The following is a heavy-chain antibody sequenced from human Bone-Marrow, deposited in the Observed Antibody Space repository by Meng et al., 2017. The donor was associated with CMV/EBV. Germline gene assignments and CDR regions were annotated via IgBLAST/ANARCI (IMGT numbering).Heavy chain of an antibody. J-gene: IGHJ5*02. V-gene: IGHV3-30*02. CDR3: ASSGAQFP. CDR2: IRYDGSNK. Sequence: GESLKISCAASGFTFSSYGMHWVRQAPGKGLEWVAFIRYDGSNKYYADSVKGRFTISRDNSKNTLYLQMNSLRAEDTAVYYCASSGAQFPWGQGTLVTVSS. D-gene: IGHD3-10*01. CDR1: GFTFSSYG.